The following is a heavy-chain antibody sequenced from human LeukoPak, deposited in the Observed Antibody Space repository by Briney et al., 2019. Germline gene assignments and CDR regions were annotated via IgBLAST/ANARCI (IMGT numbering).Heavy chain of an antibody. CDR3: ARGVAMVRGIYDY. V-gene: IGHV1-69*04. CDR1: GGTFSSYA. CDR2: IIPILGIA. Sequence: SVKVSCKASGGTFSSYAISWVRQAPGQGLEWMGRIIPILGIANYAQKFQGRVTITADKSTSTAYMELSSLRSEDTAVYYCARGVAMVRGIYDYWGQGTLVTVSS. D-gene: IGHD3-10*01. J-gene: IGHJ4*02.